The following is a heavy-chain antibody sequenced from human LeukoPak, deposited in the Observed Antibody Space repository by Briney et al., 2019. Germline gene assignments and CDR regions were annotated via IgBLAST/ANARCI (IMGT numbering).Heavy chain of an antibody. J-gene: IGHJ3*02. Sequence: PSETLSLTCTVSGGSISSSSYYWGWIRQPPGKGLEWIGSIYYSGSTYYNPSLKSRVTISVDTSKNQFSLKLSSVTAADTAVYYCARSIEAADGAFDIWGQGTMVTVSS. CDR1: GGSISSSSYY. V-gene: IGHV4-39*01. CDR2: IYYSGST. D-gene: IGHD2-21*01. CDR3: ARSIEAADGAFDI.